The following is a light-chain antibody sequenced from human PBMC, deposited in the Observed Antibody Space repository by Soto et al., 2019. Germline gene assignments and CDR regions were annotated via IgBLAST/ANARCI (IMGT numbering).Light chain of an antibody. V-gene: IGKV3-20*01. CDR1: QSVSSSY. Sequence: ESVLTQSPGTLSLSPGEKATLSCRASQSVSSSYLAWYQQKPGQAPRLLIYGASSRATGIPDRFSGSGSGTDFTLTVSSLEPEDFAVYYCQQFYSSSWTFGQGTKVEIK. CDR2: GAS. CDR3: QQFYSSSWT. J-gene: IGKJ1*01.